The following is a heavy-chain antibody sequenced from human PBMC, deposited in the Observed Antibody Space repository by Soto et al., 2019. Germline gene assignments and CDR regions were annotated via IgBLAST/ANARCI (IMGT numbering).Heavy chain of an antibody. CDR3: ARGPMVDTAMVTQYYYYGMDV. J-gene: IGHJ6*02. CDR2: IYYRGST. V-gene: IGHV4-59*01. CDR1: GGSMSGNY. Sequence: PSETLSLTCIVSGGSMSGNYWSWIRQPPGKGLEWIGYIYYRGSTNYNPSLKSRVTISVDTSKNQFSLKLTAVTAADTAVYYCARGPMVDTAMVTQYYYYGMDVWGQGTTVTVSS. D-gene: IGHD5-18*01.